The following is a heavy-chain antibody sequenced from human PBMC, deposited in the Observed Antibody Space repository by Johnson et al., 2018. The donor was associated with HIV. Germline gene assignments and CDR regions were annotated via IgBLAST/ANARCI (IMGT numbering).Heavy chain of an antibody. J-gene: IGHJ3*02. CDR2: ISGSGATI. CDR1: GLTFSSYG. V-gene: IGHV3-48*01. D-gene: IGHD3-10*02. CDR3: AKDQWMFDI. Sequence: VQLMESGGGVVQPGGSLRLSCAASGLTFSSYGMDWVRHAPGKGLEWVSYISGSGATIYYADSVKGRFTISRDNSKNTLYLQMNSLRVEDTALYYCAKDQWMFDIWGQGTMVTVSS.